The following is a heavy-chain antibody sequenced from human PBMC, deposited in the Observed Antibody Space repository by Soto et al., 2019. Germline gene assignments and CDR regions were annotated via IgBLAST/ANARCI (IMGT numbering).Heavy chain of an antibody. CDR1: GYSFTSYW. J-gene: IGHJ6*02. D-gene: IGHD3-16*01. CDR3: TRPRRGYGMDV. CDR2: IYPGDSDT. V-gene: IGHV5-51*01. Sequence: PGESLKISCKGFGYSFTSYWIGWVRQMPGKGLAGMGIIYPGDSDTRYSPPFRGQVTISADKSLTTAYLQWTSLKASDTATYYCTRPRRGYGMDVWGQGTTVTVSS.